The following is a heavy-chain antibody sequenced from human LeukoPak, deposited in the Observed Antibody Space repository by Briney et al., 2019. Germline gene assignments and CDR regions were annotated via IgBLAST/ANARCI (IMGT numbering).Heavy chain of an antibody. D-gene: IGHD6-13*01. CDR2: IIPIFGTA. CDR1: GGTFSRYA. CDR3: AGGRYSSSWYQY. V-gene: IGHV1-69*01. Sequence: SVTVSCKASGGTFSRYAISWVRQAPGQGLECWGGIIPIFGTANYAQKFQGRVTITSDETTSTAYMELSSLRSEDAAVYYCAGGRYSSSWYQYWGQGTLVTVSS. J-gene: IGHJ4*02.